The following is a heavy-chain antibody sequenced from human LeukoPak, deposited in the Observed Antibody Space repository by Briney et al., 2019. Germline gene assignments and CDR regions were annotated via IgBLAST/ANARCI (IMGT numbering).Heavy chain of an antibody. V-gene: IGHV1-2*02. J-gene: IGHJ3*02. CDR3: ARELAHNSFDI. CDR2: INPNTSDT. Sequence: GASVKLSCKASGYTFTGYYMHWLRQAPGQGLEWMGWINPNTSDTRYAPNFQGRVTMTRYTSISAAYMELSRLRLDDTAVYYCARELAHNSFDIWGQGTMVTVSS. D-gene: IGHD1-1*01. CDR1: GYTFTGYY.